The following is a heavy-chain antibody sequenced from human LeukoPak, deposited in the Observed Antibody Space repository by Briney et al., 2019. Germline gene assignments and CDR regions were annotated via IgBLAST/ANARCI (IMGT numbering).Heavy chain of an antibody. CDR3: ARVECSTSCYMGYWFDP. CDR1: GGSISSGGYY. V-gene: IGHV4-31*03. D-gene: IGHD2-2*02. CDR2: IYYSGST. Sequence: SETLSLTCTVSGGSISSGGYYWSWIRQHPGKGLEWIGYIYYSGSTYYNPSLKSRVTISVDTSKNQFSLKLSSVTAADTAVYYCARVECSTSCYMGYWFDPWGQGTPVTVSS. J-gene: IGHJ5*02.